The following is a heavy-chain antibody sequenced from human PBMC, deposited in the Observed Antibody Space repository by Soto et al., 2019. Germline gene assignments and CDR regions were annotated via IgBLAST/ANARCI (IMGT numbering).Heavy chain of an antibody. J-gene: IGHJ4*02. D-gene: IGHD3-10*01. CDR1: GDTFNFYS. Sequence: QVQLVQSGAEVKRPGSSVKVSCKASGDTFNFYSINWVRQAPGVGLEWVGRVNPILSMSNYAQRFQGRVTMTADKSTSTAYIELRSLRSEDTAIYYCASSYGSGYRALDYWGQGALVTVSS. CDR3: ASSYGSGYRALDY. V-gene: IGHV1-69*02. CDR2: VNPILSMS.